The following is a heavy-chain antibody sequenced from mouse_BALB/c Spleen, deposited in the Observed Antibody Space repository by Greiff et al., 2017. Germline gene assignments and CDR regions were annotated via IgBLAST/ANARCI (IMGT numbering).Heavy chain of an antibody. J-gene: IGHJ2*01. CDR3: ARGGSSVFAY. CDR1: GFSFSSFG. CDR2: ISSGSSTI. D-gene: IGHD1-1*01. V-gene: IGHV5-17*02. Sequence: VQLKESGGGLVQPGGSRKLSCAASGFSFSSFGMYWVRQAPEKGLEWVAYISSGSSTIYYADTVKGRFTISRDNPKNTLFLQMTSLRSEDTARYYCARGGSSVFAYWGQGTTLTVSS.